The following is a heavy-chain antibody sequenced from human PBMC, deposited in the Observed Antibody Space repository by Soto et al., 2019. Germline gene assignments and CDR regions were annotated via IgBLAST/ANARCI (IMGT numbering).Heavy chain of an antibody. J-gene: IGHJ4*02. CDR2: ISGSGGST. CDR1: GFTFSSYA. D-gene: IGHD2-2*01. Sequence: PGGSLRVSCAASGFTFSSYAMSWVRQAPGKGLEWVSAISGSGGSTYYADSVKGRFTISRDNSKNTLYLQMNSLRAEDTAVYYCAKAEDSISSTSCPMYWGQGTLVTVSS. CDR3: AKAEDSISSTSCPMY. V-gene: IGHV3-23*01.